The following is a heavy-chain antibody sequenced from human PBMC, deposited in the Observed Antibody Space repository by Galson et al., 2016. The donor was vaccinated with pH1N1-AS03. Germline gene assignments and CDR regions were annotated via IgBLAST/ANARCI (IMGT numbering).Heavy chain of an antibody. V-gene: IGHV4-59*08. CDR3: ARMRVVAASDTSGYYYFDF. Sequence: ETLSLTCSVSGGSITTDYWNWVRQPPGKGLEWIGYVSHDGNTNYNPSLYSRVTMSVDTSKNQFSLKLNSVSAADTAVYYCARMRVVAASDTSGYYYFDFWGQGALVTVSS. J-gene: IGHJ4*02. CDR1: GGSITTDY. D-gene: IGHD3-22*01. CDR2: VSHDGNT.